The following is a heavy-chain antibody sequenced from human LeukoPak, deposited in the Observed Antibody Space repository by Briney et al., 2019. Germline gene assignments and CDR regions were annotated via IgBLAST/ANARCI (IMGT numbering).Heavy chain of an antibody. J-gene: IGHJ4*02. Sequence: GGSLRLSCAASGFTFSSYSMNWVRQAPGKGLEWVSSISSSSSYIYYADSVKGRFTISRDNAKDSLYLQMNSLRAEDTAVYYCARVAAAAVHDWGQGTLVTVSS. CDR2: ISSSSSYI. CDR3: ARVAAAAVHD. V-gene: IGHV3-21*01. D-gene: IGHD6-13*01. CDR1: GFTFSSYS.